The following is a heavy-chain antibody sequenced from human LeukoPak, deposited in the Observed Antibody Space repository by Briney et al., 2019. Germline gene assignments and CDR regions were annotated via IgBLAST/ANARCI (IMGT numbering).Heavy chain of an antibody. D-gene: IGHD6-13*01. CDR2: INPNSGGT. CDR1: GYAFTSYY. J-gene: IGHJ6*03. V-gene: IGHV1-2*02. Sequence: ASVMVSCKASGYAFTSYYIQWVRQAPGQGLEWMGWINPNSGGTNCAQKFQGRVTMTRDTSINTAYMELSSLRFDDTAVYYCARGATAGRFSLRPTGAYYMDVWGKGTTVTVSS. CDR3: ARGATAGRFSLRPTGAYYMDV.